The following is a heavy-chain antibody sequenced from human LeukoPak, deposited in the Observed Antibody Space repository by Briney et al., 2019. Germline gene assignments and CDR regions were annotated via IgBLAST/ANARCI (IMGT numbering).Heavy chain of an antibody. Sequence: PSETLSLTCAVYGGSFSDYYWSWIRQPPGKGLEWIGEINHSGSTNYNPSLKSRVSISVDTSKNQFSLRLSSVTAADTAVYYCARGSEEMTSVTDYPKSCYFDNWGQGTLVTVSS. J-gene: IGHJ4*02. D-gene: IGHD4-17*01. CDR2: INHSGST. CDR3: ARGSEEMTSVTDYPKSCYFDN. V-gene: IGHV4-34*01. CDR1: GGSFSDYY.